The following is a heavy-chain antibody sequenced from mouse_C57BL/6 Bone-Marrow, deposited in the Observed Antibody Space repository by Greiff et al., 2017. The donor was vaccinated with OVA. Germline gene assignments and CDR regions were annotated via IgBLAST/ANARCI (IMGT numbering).Heavy chain of an antibody. Sequence: QVQLQQSGAELARPGASVKLSCKASGYTFTSYGISWVKQRPGQGLEWIGEIYPRSGNTSYNEKFKGKATLTAGKSSSTAYMELRCLTSEDSAVDFGARRGQSRLRTFDDWGKGTTLTVSS. V-gene: IGHV1-81*01. CDR2: IYPRSGNT. CDR3: ARRGQSRLRTFDD. CDR1: GYTFTSYG. D-gene: IGHD3-2*02. J-gene: IGHJ2*01.